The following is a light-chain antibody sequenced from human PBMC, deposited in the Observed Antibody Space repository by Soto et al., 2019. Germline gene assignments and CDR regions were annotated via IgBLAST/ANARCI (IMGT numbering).Light chain of an antibody. CDR3: SSYAGSNSYV. V-gene: IGLV2-8*01. CDR1: SSDVGGYNY. CDR2: EVS. J-gene: IGLJ1*01. Sequence: SVLTQPPSASGSPGQSVTISCTGTSSDVGGYNYVSWYQQHPGKAPKLMIYEVSKRPSGVPDRFSGSKSGNTASLTVSGLQAEDEADYYCSSYAGSNSYVFGTGTKVTV.